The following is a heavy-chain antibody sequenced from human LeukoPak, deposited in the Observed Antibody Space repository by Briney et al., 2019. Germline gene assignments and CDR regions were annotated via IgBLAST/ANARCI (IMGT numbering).Heavy chain of an antibody. CDR2: IIPIFGTA. CDR1: GGTFSNYA. Sequence: SVKVSCKASGGTFSNYAISWVRQAPGQGLEWMGGIIPIFGTANYAQKFQGRVTITADESTSTAYMELSSLRSEDTAVYYCARGLYYDSSGYYPAFDYWGQGTLVTVSS. V-gene: IGHV1-69*01. J-gene: IGHJ4*02. CDR3: ARGLYYDSSGYYPAFDY. D-gene: IGHD3-22*01.